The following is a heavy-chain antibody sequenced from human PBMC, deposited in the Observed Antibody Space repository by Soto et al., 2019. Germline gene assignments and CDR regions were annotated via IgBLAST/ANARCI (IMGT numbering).Heavy chain of an antibody. CDR2: INPNSGDT. D-gene: IGHD1-7*01. CDR3: ARDAGNNWNYVGYYYYGMDV. CDR1: GYTFTGHY. Sequence: ASVKVSCKASGYTFTGHYMHWVRQAPGQGLEWMGWINPNSGDTNYAQKFQTCVTITRDTSISTAYMELSRLRSDDTAVYYCARDAGNNWNYVGYYYYGMDVWGQGTTVTVSS. J-gene: IGHJ6*02. V-gene: IGHV1-2*04.